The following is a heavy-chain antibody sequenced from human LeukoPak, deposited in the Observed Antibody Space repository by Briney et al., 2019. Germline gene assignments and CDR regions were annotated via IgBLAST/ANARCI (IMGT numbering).Heavy chain of an antibody. V-gene: IGHV1-18*01. CDR1: GYTFTSYG. Sequence: ASVKVSCKASGYTFTSYGISWVRQAPGQGLEWMGWISAYNGNTNYAQKLQGRVTMTTDTSTSTAYMELRSLRSDDTAVYYCAGVWWFGDPLGLDAFDTWGQGTMVTVSS. CDR2: ISAYNGNT. CDR3: AGVWWFGDPLGLDAFDT. D-gene: IGHD3-10*01. J-gene: IGHJ3*02.